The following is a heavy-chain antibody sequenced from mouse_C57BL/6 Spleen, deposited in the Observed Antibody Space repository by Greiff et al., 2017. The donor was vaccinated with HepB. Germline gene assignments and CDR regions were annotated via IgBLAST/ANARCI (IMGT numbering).Heavy chain of an antibody. CDR1: GYAFSSSW. D-gene: IGHD1-1*01. V-gene: IGHV1-82*01. CDR3: ARESYYYGSSYLDY. J-gene: IGHJ2*01. CDR2: IYPGDGDT. Sequence: VQLQQSGPELVKPGASVKISCKASGYAFSSSWMNWVKQRPGKGLEWIGRIYPGDGDTNYNGKFKGKATLTADKSSSTAYMQLSSLTSEDSAVYFCARESYYYGSSYLDYWGQGTTRTVSS.